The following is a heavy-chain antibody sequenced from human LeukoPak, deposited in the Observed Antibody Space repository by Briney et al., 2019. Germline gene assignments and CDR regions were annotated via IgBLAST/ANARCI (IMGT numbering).Heavy chain of an antibody. J-gene: IGHJ1*01. V-gene: IGHV4-39*01. Sequence: SETLSLTCTISGDSISSSSYYWGWIRQPPGKGLEWIGDIYYRGSTYYSPSLKSRVSIFIDTSNNQFSLTLNSVTAADTALYFCARRRYYDSTGYLDWGQGTLVTVSS. D-gene: IGHD3-22*01. CDR3: ARRRYYDSTGYLD. CDR1: GDSISSSSYY. CDR2: IYYRGST.